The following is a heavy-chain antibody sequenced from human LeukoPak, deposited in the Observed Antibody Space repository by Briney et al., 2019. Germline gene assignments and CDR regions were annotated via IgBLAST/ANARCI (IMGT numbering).Heavy chain of an antibody. Sequence: ASVKVSCKASGYTFTGYYMHWVRQAPRQGLEWMGWLSAYNGNTNYAQKLQGRVTMTTDTSTSTAYMELRSLRSDDTAVYYCARDRLPLYGSGSYYNPIFDYWGQGTLVTVSS. CDR2: LSAYNGNT. CDR3: ARDRLPLYGSGSYYNPIFDY. CDR1: GYTFTGYY. V-gene: IGHV1-18*04. J-gene: IGHJ4*02. D-gene: IGHD3-10*01.